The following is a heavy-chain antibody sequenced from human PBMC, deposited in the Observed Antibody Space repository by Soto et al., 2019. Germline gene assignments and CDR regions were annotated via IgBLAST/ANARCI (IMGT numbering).Heavy chain of an antibody. Sequence: QGQLQESGPGVVRPSQTLSLTCTVSGASISSGDHSWTWIRQPPGKGLEWIGYIYYSGSTFYNPSLNSRVTMSIDMSKSQFSLDLRSVTAAVTAVYYCAWSPPKDAFDLWGQGSMVIVSS. CDR1: GASISSGDHS. CDR3: AWSPPKDAFDL. J-gene: IGHJ3*01. V-gene: IGHV4-30-4*01. CDR2: IYYSGST.